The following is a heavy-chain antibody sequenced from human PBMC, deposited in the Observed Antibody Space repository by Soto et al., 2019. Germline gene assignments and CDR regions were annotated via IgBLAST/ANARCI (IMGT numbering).Heavy chain of an antibody. CDR2: IIPIFGTA. V-gene: IGHV1-69*01. Sequence: QVQLVQSGAEVKKPGSSVKVSCKASGGTFSSYAISWVRQAPGQGLEWMGGIIPIFGTANYAQKFQGRVTITADESTSTAYMELSSLRSEDTAVYYCATRDYYYDSSGYYYLDYWGQGTLVTVSS. J-gene: IGHJ4*02. D-gene: IGHD3-22*01. CDR1: GGTFSSYA. CDR3: ATRDYYYDSSGYYYLDY.